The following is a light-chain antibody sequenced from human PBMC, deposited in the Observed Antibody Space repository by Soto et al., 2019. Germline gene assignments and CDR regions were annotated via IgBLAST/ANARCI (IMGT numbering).Light chain of an antibody. J-gene: IGKJ4*02. CDR3: QHYKSFSP. CDR1: QSISFY. Sequence: DIQMTQSPSTLSASVGDRVTITCRASQSISFYLAWYQQKPGNDPKLRIYKASSLESGVPSRFSGSGSGTEFTLTISSLPPDDFATYYCQHYKSFSPFGGGTKVEIK. V-gene: IGKV1-5*03. CDR2: KAS.